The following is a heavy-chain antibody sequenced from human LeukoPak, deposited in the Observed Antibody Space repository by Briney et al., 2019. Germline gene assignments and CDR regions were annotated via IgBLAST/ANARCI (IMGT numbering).Heavy chain of an antibody. CDR1: GITLSNYG. J-gene: IGHJ4*02. CDR2: ISYDGSNK. Sequence: GGSLRLSCAVSGITLSNYGMSWVRQAPGKGLEWVAVISYDGSNKYYADSVRGRFTISRDNSKNTVYLQMNSLRPKDTAVYYCAKSQSVGSSWYEAGDMWGQGTLVTVSS. V-gene: IGHV3-30*18. CDR3: AKSQSVGSSWYEAGDM. D-gene: IGHD6-13*01.